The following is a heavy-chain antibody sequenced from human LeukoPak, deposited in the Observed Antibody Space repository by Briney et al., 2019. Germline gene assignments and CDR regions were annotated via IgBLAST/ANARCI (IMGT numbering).Heavy chain of an antibody. CDR3: ATIGTGDYREDS. V-gene: IGHV3-66*01. Sequence: GGSLRLSCVVSGFSVRNNYVSWVRQAPGKGLEWVSVIYAGDTIHYADSVKGRFTISRDNTTNTVYLQMNSLRAEDTALYYCATIGTGDYREDSWGQGTLVTVSS. CDR1: GFSVRNNY. D-gene: IGHD3/OR15-3a*01. CDR2: IYAGDTI. J-gene: IGHJ4*02.